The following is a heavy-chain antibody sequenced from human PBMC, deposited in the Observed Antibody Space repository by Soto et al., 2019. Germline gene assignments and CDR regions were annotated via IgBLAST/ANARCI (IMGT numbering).Heavy chain of an antibody. CDR2: IYYSGST. CDR3: ARVWTTVTTYDY. Sequence: LCGGSISSGGYYWSWIRQHPGKGLEWIGYIYYSGSTYYNPSLKSRVTISVDTSKNQFSLKLSSVTAADTAVYYCARVWTTVTTYDYWGQGTLVTVSS. CDR1: GGSISSGGYY. D-gene: IGHD4-17*01. J-gene: IGHJ4*02. V-gene: IGHV4-31*02.